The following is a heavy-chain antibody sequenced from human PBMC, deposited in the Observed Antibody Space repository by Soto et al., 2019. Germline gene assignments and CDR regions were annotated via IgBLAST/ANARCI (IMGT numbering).Heavy chain of an antibody. V-gene: IGHV4-31*03. CDR1: GGSISSGGYY. CDR3: ARGGYCGGDCHWFDP. J-gene: IGHJ5*02. D-gene: IGHD2-21*02. CDR2: IYYSGST. Sequence: SETLSLTCTVSGGSISSGGYYWSWIRQHPGKGLEWIGYIYYSGSTYYNPSLKSRVTISVDTSKHQFSLKLSSVTAADTAVYYCARGGYCGGDCHWFDPWGQGTLVTVSS.